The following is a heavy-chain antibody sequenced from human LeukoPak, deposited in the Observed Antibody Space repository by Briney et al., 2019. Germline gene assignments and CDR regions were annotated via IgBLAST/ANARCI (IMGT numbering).Heavy chain of an antibody. CDR2: INHSGST. V-gene: IGHV4-34*01. Sequence: SETLSLTCAVYGGSFSGYYWSWIRQPPGKGLEWIGEINHSGSTNYNPSLKSRVTISVDTSKNQFSLKLSSVTAADTAVYYCARLEWSAPSTSLVDGMDVWGQGTTVTVSS. CDR3: ARLEWSAPSTSLVDGMDV. D-gene: IGHD3-3*01. J-gene: IGHJ6*02. CDR1: GGSFSGYY.